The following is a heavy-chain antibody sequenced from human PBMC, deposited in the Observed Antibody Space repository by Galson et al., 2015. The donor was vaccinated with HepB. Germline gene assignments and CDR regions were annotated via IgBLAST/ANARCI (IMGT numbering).Heavy chain of an antibody. D-gene: IGHD3-22*01. CDR1: GYTFTRYG. CDR2: ISAYNGNT. V-gene: IGHV1-18*01. Sequence: SVKVSCKASGYTFTRYGISWVRQAPGQGLEWMGWISAYNGNTNYAQKLQGRVTMTTDTSTGTAYMELRSLRSDDTAVYYCARGGGVVITVAFDYWGQGTLVTVSS. CDR3: ARGGGVVITVAFDY. J-gene: IGHJ4*02.